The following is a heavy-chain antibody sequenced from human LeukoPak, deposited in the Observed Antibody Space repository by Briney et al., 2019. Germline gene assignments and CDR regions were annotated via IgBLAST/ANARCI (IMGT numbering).Heavy chain of an antibody. CDR2: IYYSGST. CDR3: ARARDGGNSLEY. D-gene: IGHD4-23*01. Sequence: SETLSLTCTVSGGSISSYYWSWIRQPPGKGLEWIGYIYYSGSTNYNPSLKSRVTISVDTSKNQFSLKLSSVTAADTAVYYCARARDGGNSLEYWGQGTLVTVSS. CDR1: GGSISSYY. J-gene: IGHJ4*02. V-gene: IGHV4-59*08.